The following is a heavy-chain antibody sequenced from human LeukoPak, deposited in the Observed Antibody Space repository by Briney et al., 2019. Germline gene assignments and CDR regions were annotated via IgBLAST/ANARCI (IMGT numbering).Heavy chain of an antibody. Sequence: PSETLSLTCSVSGGSIRSYYWSWIRQPPGKGLEWIGYIYYSGSTNYNPSLKSRVTISLDTSKNQFSLKLSSVTAADTAVYYCARSAFLVTAPGLYYFDYWGQGTLVAVSS. J-gene: IGHJ4*02. V-gene: IGHV4-59*01. CDR1: GGSIRSYY. CDR2: IYYSGST. CDR3: ARSAFLVTAPGLYYFDY. D-gene: IGHD6-13*01.